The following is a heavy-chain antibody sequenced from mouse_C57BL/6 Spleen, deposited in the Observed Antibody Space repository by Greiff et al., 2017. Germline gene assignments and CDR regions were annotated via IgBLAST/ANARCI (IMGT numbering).Heavy chain of an antibody. CDR3: AREATYDGYAMDY. CDR2: ISDGGSYT. V-gene: IGHV5-4*01. Sequence: EVKVVESGGGLVKPGGSLKLSCAASGFTFSSYAMSWVRQTPEKRLEWVATISDGGSYTNYPDNVKGRFTISRDNAKNNRYLQMSQLKSEDTAMYYCAREATYDGYAMDYRGQGTSVTVSS. D-gene: IGHD2-12*01. J-gene: IGHJ4*01. CDR1: GFTFSSYA.